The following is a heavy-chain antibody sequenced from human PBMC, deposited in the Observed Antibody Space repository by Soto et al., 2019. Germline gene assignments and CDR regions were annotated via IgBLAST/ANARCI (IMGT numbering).Heavy chain of an antibody. Sequence: KESGPTLVKPTQTLTLTCTFSGFSLSTRGVGVGWFRQPPGKALEWLALIYWDDDEGYSPSLKSRLTITKDTSKNQVVLTMXXXXXXXXXXXXXXXXXXXXXXXXXXWGQGTLVTVSS. CDR2: IYWDDDE. CDR1: GFSLSTRGVG. CDR3: XXXXXXXXXXXXX. V-gene: IGHV2-5*02. J-gene: IGHJ4*02.